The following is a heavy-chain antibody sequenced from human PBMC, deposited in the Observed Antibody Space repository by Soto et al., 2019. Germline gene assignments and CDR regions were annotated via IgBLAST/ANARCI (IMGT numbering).Heavy chain of an antibody. CDR1: GYTFSDYY. V-gene: IGHV3-11*01. CDR3: ASHYDLWSGYLSPVDY. Sequence: QVQLVESGGDLVKPGGSLRLSCAASGYTFSDYYLSWIRQAPGKGLEWISYIDTSSTKIYYAASVMGLFTISRDKGKNSLFLEMNNLRVEDTAVYFCASHYDLWSGYLSPVDYWGRGTLVTVSS. CDR2: IDTSSTKI. J-gene: IGHJ4*02. D-gene: IGHD3-3*01.